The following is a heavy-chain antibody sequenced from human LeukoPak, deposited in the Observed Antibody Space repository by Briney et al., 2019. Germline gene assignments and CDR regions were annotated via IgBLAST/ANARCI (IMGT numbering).Heavy chain of an antibody. CDR3: AKEYCGGDCYPIFDY. Sequence: PGRSLRLSCAASGFTFSSYGMHWVRRAPGKGLEWVAVIWYDGSNKYYADSVKGRFTISRDNSKNTLYLQMNSLRAEDTAVYYCAKEYCGGDCYPIFDYRGQGTLVTVSS. CDR1: GFTFSSYG. V-gene: IGHV3-33*06. D-gene: IGHD2-21*02. J-gene: IGHJ4*02. CDR2: IWYDGSNK.